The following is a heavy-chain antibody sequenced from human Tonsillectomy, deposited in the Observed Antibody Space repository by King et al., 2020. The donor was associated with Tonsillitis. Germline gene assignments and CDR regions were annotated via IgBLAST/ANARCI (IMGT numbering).Heavy chain of an antibody. D-gene: IGHD3-9*01. CDR3: AKLTAYQIPVDY. CDR2: ISGSGAGT. J-gene: IGHJ4*02. V-gene: IGHV3-23*04. Sequence: VQLVESGGGLVQPGGSLRLSCGASGFTFSSYGMSWVRQAPGKGLEWVSGISGSGAGTYYTDSVKGRFTVSRDNSKNTMYLQMNSLRPEDTAVYYCAKLTAYQIPVDYWGQGSLVTVSS. CDR1: GFTFSSYG.